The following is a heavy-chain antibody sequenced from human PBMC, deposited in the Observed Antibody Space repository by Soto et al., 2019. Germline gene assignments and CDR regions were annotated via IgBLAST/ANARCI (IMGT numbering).Heavy chain of an antibody. CDR1: GFSLSTSGVG. Sequence: QITLKETGPTLAKPTQTLTLSCAFSGFSLSTSGVGVGWIRQPPGKALEWLALIFWDYDKRYSPSLKSRLTTTKASSNNQLVPTMTNMDPVDTATYYCAHNSGWDEPPGYCGQGTPVTVSS. CDR3: AHNSGWDEPPGY. J-gene: IGHJ1*01. V-gene: IGHV2-5*02. CDR2: IFWDYDK. D-gene: IGHD6-19*01.